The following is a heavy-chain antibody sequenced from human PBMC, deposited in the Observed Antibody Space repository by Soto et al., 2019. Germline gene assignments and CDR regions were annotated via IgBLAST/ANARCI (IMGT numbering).Heavy chain of an antibody. CDR3: AREGHDILTGYYAAFDI. Sequence: GSLRLSCAASGFTVSSNYMSWVRQAPGKGLEWVSVIYSGGSTYYADSVKGRFTISRDNSKNTLYLQMNSLRAEDTAVYYCAREGHDILTGYYAAFDIWGQGTMVTVSS. CDR1: GFTVSSNY. CDR2: IYSGGST. V-gene: IGHV3-66*01. J-gene: IGHJ3*02. D-gene: IGHD3-9*01.